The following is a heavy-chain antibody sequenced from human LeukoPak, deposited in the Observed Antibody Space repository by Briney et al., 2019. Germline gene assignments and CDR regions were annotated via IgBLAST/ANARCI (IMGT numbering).Heavy chain of an antibody. Sequence: ASVKVSCKASGYTFTSYDINWVRQATGQGLEWMGWMNPNSGNTGCAQKFQGRVTMTRNTSISTAYMELSSLRSEDTAVYYCARGRVLDFWSGYYKYYFDYWGQGTLVTVSS. CDR3: ARGRVLDFWSGYYKYYFDY. CDR2: MNPNSGNT. V-gene: IGHV1-8*01. D-gene: IGHD3-3*01. J-gene: IGHJ4*02. CDR1: GYTFTSYD.